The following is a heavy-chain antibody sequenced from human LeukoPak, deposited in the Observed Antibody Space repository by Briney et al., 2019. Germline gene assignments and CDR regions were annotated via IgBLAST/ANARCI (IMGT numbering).Heavy chain of an antibody. V-gene: IGHV1-2*06. D-gene: IGHD5-18*01. J-gene: IGHJ4*02. Sequence: ASVKVSCKASGYTFTGYYIHWVRQAPGQGLEWMGRISPNSGGTNYAQKFQGRVTMTRDTSISTAYMELSSLRSDDTAVYYCARGNSYGFDYWGQGTLVTVSS. CDR3: ARGNSYGFDY. CDR2: ISPNSGGT. CDR1: GYTFTGYY.